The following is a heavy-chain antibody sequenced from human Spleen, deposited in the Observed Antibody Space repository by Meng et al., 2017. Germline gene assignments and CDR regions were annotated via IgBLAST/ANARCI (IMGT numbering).Heavy chain of an antibody. Sequence: SLKISCAASGFTFDDYAMHWVRQAPGKGLEWVSGISWNSGSIGYADSVKGRFTISRDNAKNSLYLQMNSLRAEDTAVYYRARGYGDTGHGMDVWGQGTTVTVSS. D-gene: IGHD4-17*01. V-gene: IGHV3-9*01. J-gene: IGHJ6*02. CDR1: GFTFDDYA. CDR2: ISWNSGSI. CDR3: ARGYGDTGHGMDV.